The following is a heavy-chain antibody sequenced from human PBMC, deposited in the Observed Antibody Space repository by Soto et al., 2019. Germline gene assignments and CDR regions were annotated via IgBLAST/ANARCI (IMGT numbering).Heavy chain of an antibody. CDR2: IGTAGDT. Sequence: PGGPLRLSCAASGFTFSSYDMHWVRQATGKGLEWVSAIGTAGDTYYPGSVKGRFTISRENAKNSLYLQMNSLRAGDTAVYYCARFAVGQLYDYWGQGTLVTVSS. CDR3: ARFAVGQLYDY. D-gene: IGHD6-13*01. CDR1: GFTFSSYD. J-gene: IGHJ4*02. V-gene: IGHV3-13*04.